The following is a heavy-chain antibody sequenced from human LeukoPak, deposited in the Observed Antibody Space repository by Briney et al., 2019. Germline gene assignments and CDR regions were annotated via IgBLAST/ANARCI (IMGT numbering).Heavy chain of an antibody. Sequence: PSETLSLTCTVSDVSISSHFWSWIRQPPGRGLEWIGDILYTGKTNSNPSLKTRVSISIDTSKNQFSLRLSSVTAADTAVYYCARHMNCGGTSCPTYYYYYMDVWGKGTPVTVSS. CDR1: DVSISSHF. D-gene: IGHD2-2*01. CDR3: ARHMNCGGTSCPTYYYYYMDV. V-gene: IGHV4-59*08. CDR2: ILYTGKT. J-gene: IGHJ6*03.